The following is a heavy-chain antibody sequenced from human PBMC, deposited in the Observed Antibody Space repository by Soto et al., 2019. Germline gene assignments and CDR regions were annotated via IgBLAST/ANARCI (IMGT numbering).Heavy chain of an antibody. J-gene: IGHJ4*02. V-gene: IGHV3-66*01. CDR3: ASGYSSGWYRGDYFDY. Sequence: EVQLVESGGGLVQPGGSLRLSCAASGFTVSSNYMSWVRQAPGKGLEWVSVIYSGGSTYYADSVKGRFTISRDNSKNTLYLKMNSLRAEDTAVYYCASGYSSGWYRGDYFDYWGQGTLVTVSS. D-gene: IGHD6-19*01. CDR1: GFTVSSNY. CDR2: IYSGGST.